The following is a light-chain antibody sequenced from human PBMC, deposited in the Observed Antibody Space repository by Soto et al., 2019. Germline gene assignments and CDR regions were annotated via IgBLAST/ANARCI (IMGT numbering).Light chain of an antibody. V-gene: IGKV3-15*01. CDR2: ATS. J-gene: IGKJ4*01. Sequence: EIVVTQSQATLSVSPGERATLSCRASQSVGNNFACYQQKPGQAPRLLRFATSTRATGVPARFSGSGSGTEFTLTISSLQSEDFAVDYCQQYGDWPLTFGGGAKVEIE. CDR3: QQYGDWPLT. CDR1: QSVGNN.